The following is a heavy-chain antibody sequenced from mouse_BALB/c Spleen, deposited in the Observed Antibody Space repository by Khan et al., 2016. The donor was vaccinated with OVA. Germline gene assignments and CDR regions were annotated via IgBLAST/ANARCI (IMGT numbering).Heavy chain of an antibody. CDR1: GFSLNTYG. CDR3: ARNSYMYDFTY. CDR2: IRSGGST. J-gene: IGHJ3*01. V-gene: IGHV2-2*01. D-gene: IGHD2-14*01. Sequence: VQLQESGPGLVQPSHSLSITCTVSGFSLNTYGIHWIRQSPGKGLEWLGVIRSGGSTDYNGAFISRLNITKDNSKSQVFFKMNSLQTADTAIYYCARNSYMYDFTYWGQGTLVTVSA.